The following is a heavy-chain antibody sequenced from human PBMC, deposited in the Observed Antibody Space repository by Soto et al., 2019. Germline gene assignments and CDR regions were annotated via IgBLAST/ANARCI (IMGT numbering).Heavy chain of an antibody. D-gene: IGHD2-15*01. CDR1: GGTFSSYA. CDR2: IIPIFRTA. CDR3: ASVETQRYYYGMDV. Sequence: QVQLVQSGAEVKKPGSSVKVSCKASGGTFSSYAISWVRQAPGQGLAWMGGIIPIFRTADYAQKFQGRVTITAYEYTSTAYMELSSLRSEDTAVYYCASVETQRYYYGMDVWGQGTTVTVSS. V-gene: IGHV1-69*12. J-gene: IGHJ6*02.